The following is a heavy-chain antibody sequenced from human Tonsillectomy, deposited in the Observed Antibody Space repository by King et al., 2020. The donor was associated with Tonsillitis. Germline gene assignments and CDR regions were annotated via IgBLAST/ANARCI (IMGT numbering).Heavy chain of an antibody. D-gene: IGHD1-1*01. J-gene: IGHJ1*01. CDR1: GYSFTDYF. V-gene: IGHV1-2*02. CDR3: ARFSDWNPKYVQH. Sequence: QLVQSGAEVKKPGASVKVSCKASGYSFTDYFIHWVRQAPGQGPEWMGWINPNSDDTKYAQKFQGRVTMTRDTSISTAYMELSRLRSDDTAVYYCARFSDWNPKYVQHWGQGTLVTVSS. CDR2: INPNSDDT.